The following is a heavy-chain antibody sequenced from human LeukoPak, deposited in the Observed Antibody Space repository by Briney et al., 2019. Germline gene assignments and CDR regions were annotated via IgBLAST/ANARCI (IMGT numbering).Heavy chain of an antibody. CDR1: GFTFDDYA. D-gene: IGHD5-12*01. CDR2: ISGSGGST. CDR3: AKDMGYPFDY. J-gene: IGHJ4*02. V-gene: IGHV3-23*01. Sequence: GGSLRLSCAASGFTFDDYAMHWVRQAPGKGLEWVSAISGSGGSTYYADSVKGRFTISRDNSKNTLYLQMNSLRAEDTAVYYCAKDMGYPFDYWGQGTLVTVSS.